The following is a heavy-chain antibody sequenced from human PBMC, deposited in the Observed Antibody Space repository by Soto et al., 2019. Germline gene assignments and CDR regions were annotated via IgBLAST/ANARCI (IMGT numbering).Heavy chain of an antibody. CDR3: AKDIDSYGYFDY. J-gene: IGHJ4*02. D-gene: IGHD5-18*01. V-gene: IGHV3-23*01. CDR2: ISGSGGST. Sequence: EVQLLESGGGLVQPGGSLRLSCAASGFTFSSYAMSWVRQAPGKGLEWVSAISGSGGSTYYADSVKGRFTISRDNSKNPLYLQMNSLRAEDTAVYYCAKDIDSYGYFDYWGQGTLVTVSS. CDR1: GFTFSSYA.